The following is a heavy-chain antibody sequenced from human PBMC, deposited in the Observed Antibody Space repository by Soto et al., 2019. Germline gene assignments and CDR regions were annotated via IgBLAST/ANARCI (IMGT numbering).Heavy chain of an antibody. Sequence: GASVEVSCKASGYTFTSYGISWVRQAPGQGLEWMGWISAYNGNTNYAQKLQGRVTTTTDTSTSTAYMELRSLRSDDTAVYHCARDKGEGERYSSSWYAYYYYGMDVWGQGTTVTVSS. V-gene: IGHV1-18*01. CDR2: ISAYNGNT. CDR3: ARDKGEGERYSSSWYAYYYYGMDV. J-gene: IGHJ6*02. D-gene: IGHD6-13*01. CDR1: GYTFTSYG.